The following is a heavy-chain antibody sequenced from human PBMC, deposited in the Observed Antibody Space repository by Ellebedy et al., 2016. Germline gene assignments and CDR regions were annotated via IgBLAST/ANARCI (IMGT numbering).Heavy chain of an antibody. D-gene: IGHD2/OR15-2a*01. CDR1: GGSISSYY. CDR3: ARLTITETSMAYDY. J-gene: IGHJ4*02. V-gene: IGHV4-59*08. CDR2: IYYSGST. Sequence: SETLSLTCTVSGGSISSYYWSWIRQPPGKGLEWIGYIYYSGSTNYNPSLKSRVTISVDTSKNQFSLKLSSVTAADTAVYYCARLTITETSMAYDYWGQGTLVTVSS.